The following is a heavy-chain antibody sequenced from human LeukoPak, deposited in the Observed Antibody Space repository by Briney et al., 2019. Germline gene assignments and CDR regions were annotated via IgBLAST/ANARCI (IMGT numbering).Heavy chain of an antibody. J-gene: IGHJ4*02. D-gene: IGHD4-17*01. V-gene: IGHV4-4*02. CDR2: IHHSGST. CDR3: ARGGNYGDYDGYFDY. CDR1: GVSISSGNW. Sequence: PSETLSLTCAVSGVSISSGNWWSWVRQPPGKGLEWIGEIHHSGSTNYNPSLRSRVTISVDTSKNQFSLKLSSVTAADTAVYYCARGGNYGDYDGYFDYWGQGTLVTVSS.